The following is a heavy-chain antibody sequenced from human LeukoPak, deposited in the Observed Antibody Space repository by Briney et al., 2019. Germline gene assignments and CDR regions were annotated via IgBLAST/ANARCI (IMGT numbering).Heavy chain of an antibody. D-gene: IGHD3-10*02. Sequence: PSETLSLTCPVSGASISSYYWSSIRQPPGEGLEWIGYINYSGSTNYNPSLKSRVTISVDTSKNQFSLKLSSVTAADTAVYYCARSSVTTFFDYWGQGTLVTVSS. J-gene: IGHJ4*02. CDR2: INYSGST. CDR1: GASISSYY. CDR3: ARSSVTTFFDY. V-gene: IGHV4-59*01.